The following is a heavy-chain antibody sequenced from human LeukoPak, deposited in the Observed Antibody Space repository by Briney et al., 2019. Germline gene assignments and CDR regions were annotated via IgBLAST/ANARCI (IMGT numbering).Heavy chain of an antibody. Sequence: GVSLRLSCAASGFTFDDYGMAWLRQVPGKGLECVSDINWAGDRTRYADSVKGRFTISRENAKNSLYLQMNSLRVGDTAFYYCVRVDTDYANDYWGQGALVTVSS. D-gene: IGHD4-17*01. CDR1: GFTFDDYG. CDR2: INWAGDRT. J-gene: IGHJ4*02. V-gene: IGHV3-20*04. CDR3: VRVDTDYANDY.